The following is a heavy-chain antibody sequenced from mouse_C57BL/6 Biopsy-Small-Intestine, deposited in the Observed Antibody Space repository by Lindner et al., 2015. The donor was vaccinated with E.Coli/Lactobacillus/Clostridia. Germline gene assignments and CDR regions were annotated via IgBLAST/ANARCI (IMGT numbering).Heavy chain of an antibody. CDR2: INSDGGST. V-gene: IGHV5-2*01. CDR1: EYEFPSHD. Sequence: VQLQESGGGLVQPGESLKLSCESNEYEFPSHDMSWVRKTPEKRLELVAAINSDGGSTYYPDTMERRFIISRDNTKKTLYPQMSSLRSEDTALYYCARQNEDYDYYFDYWGQGTTLTVSS. CDR3: ARQNEDYDYYFDY. J-gene: IGHJ2*01. D-gene: IGHD2-4*01.